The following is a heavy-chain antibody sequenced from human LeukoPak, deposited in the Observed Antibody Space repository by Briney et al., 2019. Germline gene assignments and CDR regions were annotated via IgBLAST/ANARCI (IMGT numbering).Heavy chain of an antibody. CDR3: SRRGAPSKFYYFDS. J-gene: IGHJ4*02. CDR2: VSKTGNT. D-gene: IGHD1-26*01. V-gene: IGHV4-59*08. CDR1: GGSLTTHY. Sequence: SETLSLTCTVSGGSLTTHYWASIRQPPGKGLEWIGFVSKTGNTNYNPSLKSRATISVDTSKNTFSLKLSSVTAADTAVYFCSRRGAPSKFYYFDSWGQGTLVTVSS.